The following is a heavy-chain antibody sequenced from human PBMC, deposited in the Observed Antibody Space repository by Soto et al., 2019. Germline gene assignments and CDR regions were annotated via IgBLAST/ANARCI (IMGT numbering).Heavy chain of an antibody. J-gene: IGHJ6*02. CDR3: ARDLRFCVIRDCFVNGYYYYGMNV. CDR1: GDSISRYY. V-gene: IGHV4-59*01. Sequence: SETLSLTCTVSGDSISRYYWNWIRQPPGKGLDWIGYIYNSGSTNYNPSLRSRVTISLDTSKNRISLKLSSLRSEDTAVYYCARDLRFCVIRDCFVNGYYYYGMNVWGQGTTVTVSS. D-gene: IGHD2-21*02. CDR2: IYNSGST.